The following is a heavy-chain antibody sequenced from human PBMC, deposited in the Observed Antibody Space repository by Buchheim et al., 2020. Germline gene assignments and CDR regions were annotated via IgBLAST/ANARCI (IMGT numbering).Heavy chain of an antibody. V-gene: IGHV3-74*01. CDR1: GFTVGSSY. D-gene: IGHD3-9*01. CDR3: ARALYF. CDR2: IRTDGSTT. Sequence: EVHLVESGGGLVQPGGSLRLSCAASGFTVGSSYMHWVRQAPGKGLVWVSRIRTDGSTTTYADSVKGRFTISRDDAKNPLYLQMNSLRAEDTAVYYCARALYFWGLGTL. J-gene: IGHJ4*02.